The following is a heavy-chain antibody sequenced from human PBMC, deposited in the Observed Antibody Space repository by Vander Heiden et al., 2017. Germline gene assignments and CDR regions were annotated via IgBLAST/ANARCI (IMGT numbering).Heavy chain of an antibody. CDR2: IRWDGGST. D-gene: IGHD6-13*01. Sequence: EVQLVESGGVVVQPGGSLRLSCAASGSTCEVYTMRWIRQAPGKGLEWVSLIRWDGGSTYYADSVKGRFTISRDNSKNSLYLQMNSLRTEDTALYYCAKDMGYSSSWYGYFDYWGQGTLVTVSS. CDR3: AKDMGYSSSWYGYFDY. J-gene: IGHJ4*02. V-gene: IGHV3-43*01. CDR1: GSTCEVYT.